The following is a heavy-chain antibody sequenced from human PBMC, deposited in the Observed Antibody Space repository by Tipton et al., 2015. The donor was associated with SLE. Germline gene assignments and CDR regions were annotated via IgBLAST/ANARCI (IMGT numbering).Heavy chain of an antibody. Sequence: SLRLSCVPSGLTFSAYWMTWVRQAPGKGLEWVASMNQDGSEEYYVDSVKGRFTISRDNARNSLYLQMNSLRAEDTAVYYCARTGYWGQGALVTVSS. D-gene: IGHD1-14*01. J-gene: IGHJ4*02. V-gene: IGHV3-7*03. CDR1: GLTFSAYW. CDR2: MNQDGSEE. CDR3: ARTGY.